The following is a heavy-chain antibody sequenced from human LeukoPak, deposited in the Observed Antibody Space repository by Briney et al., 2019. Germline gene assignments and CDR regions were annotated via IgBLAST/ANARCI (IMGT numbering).Heavy chain of an antibody. CDR3: ARASAVVPAARNWFDP. J-gene: IGHJ5*02. CDR1: GGSVSSGSYY. Sequence: SETLSLTCTVSGGSVSSGSYYWSWIRQPPGKGLEWIGYIYYSGSTNYNPSLKSRVTISVDTSKNQFSLKLSFVTAADTAVYYCARASAVVPAARNWFDPWGQGTLVTVSP. D-gene: IGHD2-2*01. CDR2: IYYSGST. V-gene: IGHV4-61*01.